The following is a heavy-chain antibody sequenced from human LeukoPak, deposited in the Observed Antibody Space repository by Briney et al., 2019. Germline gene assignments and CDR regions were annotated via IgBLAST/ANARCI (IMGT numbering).Heavy chain of an antibody. J-gene: IGHJ4*02. V-gene: IGHV4-4*07. CDR3: ARDRAYYGPGGFDY. CDR1: GGSISSYY. CDR2: IYTSGST. D-gene: IGHD3-10*01. Sequence: SETLSLTCTVSGGSISSYYWSWIRQPAGKGLEWIGRIYTSGSTNYNPSLKSRVTMSVDTSKNQFSLKLSSVTAADTAVYYCARDRAYYGPGGFDYWGQGTLVTVSS.